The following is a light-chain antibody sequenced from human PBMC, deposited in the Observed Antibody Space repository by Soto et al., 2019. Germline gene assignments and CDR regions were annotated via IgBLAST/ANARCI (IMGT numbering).Light chain of an antibody. CDR1: QSVSSY. CDR3: QQRSNMLT. V-gene: IGKV3-11*01. CDR2: DAS. Sequence: EIVLTQSPATLSLSPGERATLSCRASQSVSSYLAWYQQTPGQAPRLLIYDASNRATGIPARFSGSGSGTDFTLTISSREPEDFAVYYCQQRSNMLTFGGGTKVEIK. J-gene: IGKJ4*01.